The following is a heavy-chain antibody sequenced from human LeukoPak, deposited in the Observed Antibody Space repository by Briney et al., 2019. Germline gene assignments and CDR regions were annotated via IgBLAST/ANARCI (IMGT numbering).Heavy chain of an antibody. D-gene: IGHD3-10*01. CDR2: INPNSGGT. J-gene: IGHJ6*02. CDR1: GYTLTGYY. Sequence: ASVKVSCKASGYTLTGYYMHWVRQAPGQGLEWMGWINPNSGGTNYAQKFQGRVTMTRDTSISTAYMELSRLRSDDTTVYYCASTPMVRGVTKYYYYYGMDVWGQGTTVTVSS. V-gene: IGHV1-2*02. CDR3: ASTPMVRGVTKYYYYYGMDV.